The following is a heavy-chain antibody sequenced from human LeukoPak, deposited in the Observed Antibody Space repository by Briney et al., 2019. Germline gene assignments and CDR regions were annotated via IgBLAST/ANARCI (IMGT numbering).Heavy chain of an antibody. CDR3: ARSGEAVTNNWFDP. CDR2: IKQDGSEK. Sequence: GGSLRLSRAASGFTFSTYWMSWVRQAPGKGLEWVANIKQDGSEKYYVDSVKGRFTISRDNAKNSLYLQMNSLRAEDTAVYYCARSGEAVTNNWFDPWGQGTLVTVSS. D-gene: IGHD4-17*01. CDR1: GFTFSTYW. J-gene: IGHJ5*02. V-gene: IGHV3-7*05.